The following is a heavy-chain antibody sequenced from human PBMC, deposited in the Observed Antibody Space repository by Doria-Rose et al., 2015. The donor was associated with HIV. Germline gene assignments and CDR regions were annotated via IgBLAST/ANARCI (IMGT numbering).Heavy chain of an antibody. J-gene: IGHJ6*02. V-gene: IGHV4-34*01. CDR1: GGSFSGYY. CDR3: ARGLLRGGWNDVDYYYGMDV. Sequence: QVQLQQWGAGLVKPSETLSLTCAVFGGSFSGYYWSWIRQPPGKGLEWIGEINHSGSNNYKTSPTSRVTISLDTSKNLFSADTAVYYCARGLLRGGWNDVDYYYGMDVWGQGTTVTVSS. CDR2: INHSGSN. D-gene: IGHD1-1*01.